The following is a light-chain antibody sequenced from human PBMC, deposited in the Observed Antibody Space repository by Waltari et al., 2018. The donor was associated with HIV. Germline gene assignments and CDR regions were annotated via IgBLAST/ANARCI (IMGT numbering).Light chain of an antibody. CDR3: QVWISPNDQLNWV. CDR2: DGR. J-gene: IGLJ3*02. Sequence: SYVLTQPPSVSVAPGQTARITCGGDNIGSKSVHWYQQMPGQAPGLGVYDGRDRPSGIPERSSGSNSGNTATLTISRVEAGDEADYYCQVWISPNDQLNWVFGGGTKLTVL. V-gene: IGLV3-21*02. CDR1: NIGSKS.